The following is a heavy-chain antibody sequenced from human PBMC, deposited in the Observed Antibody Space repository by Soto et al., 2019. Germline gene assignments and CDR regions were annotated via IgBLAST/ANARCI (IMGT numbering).Heavy chain of an antibody. D-gene: IGHD6-13*01. J-gene: IGHJ4*02. V-gene: IGHV4-31*03. CDR2: IYYSGST. Sequence: PSETLSLTCTVSGGSISSGGYYWSWIRQHPGKGLEWIGYIYYSGSTYYNPSLKSRVTISVDTSKNQFSLKLSSVTAADTAVYYCARTYSSSWSPFDYWGQGTLVPVSS. CDR3: ARTYSSSWSPFDY. CDR1: GGSISSGGYY.